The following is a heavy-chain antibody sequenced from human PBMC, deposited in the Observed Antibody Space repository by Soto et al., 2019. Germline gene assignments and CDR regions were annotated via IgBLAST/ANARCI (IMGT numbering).Heavy chain of an antibody. Sequence: PSETLSLTCAVYGGSFSGYYWSWIRQPPGKGLEWIGEINHSGSTNYNPSLESRVTISVDTSKNQFSLKLSSVTAADTAVYYCARERFPRRYYDYWGQGTLITVSS. CDR2: INHSGST. J-gene: IGHJ4*02. CDR3: ARERFPRRYYDY. V-gene: IGHV4-34*01. CDR1: GGSFSGYY. D-gene: IGHD3-10*01.